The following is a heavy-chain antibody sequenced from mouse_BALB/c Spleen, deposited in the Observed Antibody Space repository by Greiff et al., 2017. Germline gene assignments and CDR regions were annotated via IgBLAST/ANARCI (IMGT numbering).Heavy chain of an antibody. CDR3: ARDGHYGFNYWYLDV. J-gene: IGHJ1*01. V-gene: IGHV5-6-3*01. D-gene: IGHD1-2*01. CDR2: INSNGGST. CDR1: GFTFSSYG. Sequence: EVKLVESGGGLVQPGGSLKLSCAASGFTFSSYGMSWVRQTPDKRLELVATINSNGGSTYYPDSVTGRFSISSNNAKNTLYLQMSSLKSEDTAMYYGARDGHYGFNYWYLDVWGAGTTVTVSS.